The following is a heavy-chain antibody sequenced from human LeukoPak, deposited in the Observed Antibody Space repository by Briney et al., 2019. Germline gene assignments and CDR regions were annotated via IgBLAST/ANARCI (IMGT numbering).Heavy chain of an antibody. V-gene: IGHV3-23*01. CDR2: ISGSGGST. CDR1: GFTFDDYG. J-gene: IGHJ4*02. D-gene: IGHD6-19*01. Sequence: GSLRLSCAASGFTFDDYGMSWVRQAPGKGLEWVSAISGSGGSTYYADSVKGRFTISRDNSKNTLYLQMNSLRAEDTAVYYCAKCVAGTLIAPDYWGQGTLVTVSS. CDR3: AKCVAGTLIAPDY.